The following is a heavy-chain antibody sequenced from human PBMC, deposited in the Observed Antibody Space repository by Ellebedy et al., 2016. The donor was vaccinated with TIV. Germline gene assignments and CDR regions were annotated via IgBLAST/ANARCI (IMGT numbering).Heavy chain of an antibody. Sequence: GSLRLSXAVYGGSFSGYYWSWIRQPPGKGLEWIGEINHSGSTNYNPSLKSRVTISVDTSKNQFSLKLSSVTAADTAVYYCARGLGPIGYCTSTSCYWDYWGQGTLVTVSS. D-gene: IGHD2-2*01. CDR2: INHSGST. J-gene: IGHJ4*02. CDR3: ARGLGPIGYCTSTSCYWDY. CDR1: GGSFSGYY. V-gene: IGHV4-34*01.